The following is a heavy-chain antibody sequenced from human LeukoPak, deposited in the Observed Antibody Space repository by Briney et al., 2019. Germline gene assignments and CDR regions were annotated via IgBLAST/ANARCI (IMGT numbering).Heavy chain of an antibody. CDR1: GFTFSVYY. V-gene: IGHV3-11*05. Sequence: PGGSLRLSCAASGFTFSVYYMSWIRQAPGKGLEWVSYISSSSSYTNYADSVKGRFTISRDNAKNSLYLQMNSLRAEDTAVYYCARGGLRGVINYYYGMDVRGQGTTVTVSS. J-gene: IGHJ6*02. CDR2: ISSSSSYT. D-gene: IGHD3-10*01. CDR3: ARGGLRGVINYYYGMDV.